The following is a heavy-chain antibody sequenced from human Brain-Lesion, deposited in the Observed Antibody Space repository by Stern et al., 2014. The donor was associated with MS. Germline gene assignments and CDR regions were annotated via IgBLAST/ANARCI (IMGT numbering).Heavy chain of an antibody. Sequence: DQLVESGADVKKPGASVKVSCKTSGYIFTGYYIHWVRQAPGQGLEWMAWINPNTGGTKYAQKFQGRVTMSRDTSISTAYVELSSLTSDDTAVYYCARDQRGITIFGVVTDYYYLGMDVWGQGTTVTVSS. CDR3: ARDQRGITIFGVVTDYYYLGMDV. D-gene: IGHD3-3*01. J-gene: IGHJ6*02. CDR2: INPNTGGT. CDR1: GYIFTGYY. V-gene: IGHV1-2*02.